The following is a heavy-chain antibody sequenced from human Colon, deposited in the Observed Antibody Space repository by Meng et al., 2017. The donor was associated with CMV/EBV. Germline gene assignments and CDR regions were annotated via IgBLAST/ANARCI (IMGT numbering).Heavy chain of an antibody. V-gene: IGHV3-48*04. J-gene: IGHJ4*02. CDR3: ARVPRSDLAY. Sequence: GGSLRLSCATSGFTFNIYSMNWVRQAPGRGLEWLSYIDFTGSTKQYSDSVKGRFTISRDNAKNSLYLQMNSLRAEDTALYYCARVPRSDLAYWGQGTLVTSPQ. CDR2: IDFTGSTK. CDR1: GFTFNIYS.